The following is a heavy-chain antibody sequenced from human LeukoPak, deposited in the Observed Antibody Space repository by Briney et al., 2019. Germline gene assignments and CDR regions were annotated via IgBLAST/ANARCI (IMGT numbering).Heavy chain of an antibody. CDR3: ARAATPAAILLFDY. D-gene: IGHD2-2*02. V-gene: IGHV3-11*01. CDR1: GFTFSDYY. Sequence: GGSLRLFCAASGFTFSDYYMSWIRQAPGKGLEWVSYISSSGSTIYYADSVKGRFTISRDNAKNSLYLQMNSLRAEDTAVYYCARAATPAAILLFDYWGQGTLVTVSS. J-gene: IGHJ4*02. CDR2: ISSSGSTI.